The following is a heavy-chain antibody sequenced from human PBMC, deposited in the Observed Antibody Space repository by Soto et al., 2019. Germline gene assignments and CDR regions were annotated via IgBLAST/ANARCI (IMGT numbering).Heavy chain of an antibody. CDR2: IWYDGSNK. CDR3: ARDQNVRDFWSDQQINYFDY. D-gene: IGHD3-3*01. V-gene: IGHV3-33*01. Sequence: GGSLRLSCAASGFTFSSYGMHWVRQAPGKGLEWVAVIWYDGSNKYYADSVKGRFTISRDNSKNTRYLQMNSLRAEDTAVYYCARDQNVRDFWSDQQINYFDYWGQGTLVTVSS. J-gene: IGHJ4*02. CDR1: GFTFSSYG.